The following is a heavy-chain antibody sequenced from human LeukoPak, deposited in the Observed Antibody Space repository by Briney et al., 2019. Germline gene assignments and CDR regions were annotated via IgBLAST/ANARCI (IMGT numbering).Heavy chain of an antibody. Sequence: SETLSLTCAVYGGSFSGYYWSWIRQPPGKGLEWIGEINHSGSTNYNPSLKSRVTISVDTSKNQFSLKLSSVTAADTAVYYCAKLPRYYYDSSGYHWGQGTLVTVSS. CDR2: INHSGST. V-gene: IGHV4-34*01. J-gene: IGHJ5*02. CDR1: GGSFSGYY. D-gene: IGHD3-22*01. CDR3: AKLPRYYYDSSGYH.